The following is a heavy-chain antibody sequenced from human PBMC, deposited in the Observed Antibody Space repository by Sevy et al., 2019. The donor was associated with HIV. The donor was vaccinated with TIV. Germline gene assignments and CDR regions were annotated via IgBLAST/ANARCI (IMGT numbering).Heavy chain of an antibody. V-gene: IGHV3-21*06. D-gene: IGHD3-16*01. CDR3: ARGHPNDDYYGPLDH. J-gene: IGHJ5*02. CDR2: ISRGATFI. Sequence: GGSLRLSCSTFGFSFSDCPMTWVRQTPGQGLKWVSTISRGATFIFYDVSAESRFIISRDDAKNSVYLQMNSLEVEDSGVYYCARGHPNDDYYGPLDHWGRGTLVTVSS. CDR1: GFSFSDCP.